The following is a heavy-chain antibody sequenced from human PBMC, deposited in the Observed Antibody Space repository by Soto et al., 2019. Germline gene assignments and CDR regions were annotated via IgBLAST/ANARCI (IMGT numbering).Heavy chain of an antibody. CDR1: GFTFSSCG. J-gene: IGHJ4*02. D-gene: IGHD5-12*01. CDR3: AKSRDGYNHFDY. V-gene: IGHV3-30*18. CDR2: ISYDGSNK. Sequence: QVQLVESGGGVVQPGRSLRLSCAASGFTFSSCGMHWVRQAPGKGLEWVAVISYDGSNKYYADSVKGRFTISRDNSKNTLYLQMNSLRSEDTAVYYCAKSRDGYNHFDYWGQGTLVTVSS.